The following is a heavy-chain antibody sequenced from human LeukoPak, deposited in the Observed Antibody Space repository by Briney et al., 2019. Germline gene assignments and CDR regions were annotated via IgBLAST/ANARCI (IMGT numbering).Heavy chain of an antibody. V-gene: IGHV4-34*01. CDR1: GGSFSGYY. CDR3: ARAYSSSWYRPSRQSDAFDI. CDR2: INHSGST. Sequence: SETLSLTCAVYGGSFSGYYWSWIRQPPGKGLEWIGEINHSGSTNYNPSLKSRVTISVDTSKNQFSLKLSSVTAADTAVYYCARAYSSSWYRPSRQSDAFDIWGQGTMVTVSS. J-gene: IGHJ3*02. D-gene: IGHD6-13*01.